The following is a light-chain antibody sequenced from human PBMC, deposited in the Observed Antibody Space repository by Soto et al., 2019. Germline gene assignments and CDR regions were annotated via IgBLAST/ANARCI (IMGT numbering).Light chain of an antibody. CDR2: GVS. V-gene: IGLV2-8*01. Sequence: QSALTQPPSASGSPGQSVTISCTGTSSDVGGYNYVSWYQQHPGKVPKLMIYGVSKRPSGVPDRFSGSKSGNTASLTVSGLQAEDEADYYCSSYTSSSTQVFGGGTKLTVL. J-gene: IGLJ3*02. CDR3: SSYTSSSTQV. CDR1: SSDVGGYNY.